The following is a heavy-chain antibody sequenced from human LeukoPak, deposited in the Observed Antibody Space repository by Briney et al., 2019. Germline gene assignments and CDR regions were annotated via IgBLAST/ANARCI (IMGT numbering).Heavy chain of an antibody. D-gene: IGHD3-10*01. CDR2: ISYDGGNK. J-gene: IGHJ4*02. Sequence: GGSLRLSCAASGFTFSGYGMHWVRQAPGKGLEWVALISYDGGNKFYADSVRDRFTISRDNSKNTLFLQMNSLRTEDTAVYYCAKVFEVRGARRPKDYWGQGTLVIVSS. CDR1: GFTFSGYG. CDR3: AKVFEVRGARRPKDY. V-gene: IGHV3-30*18.